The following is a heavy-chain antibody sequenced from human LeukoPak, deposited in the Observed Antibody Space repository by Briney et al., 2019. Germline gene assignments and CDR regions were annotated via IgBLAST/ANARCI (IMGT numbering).Heavy chain of an antibody. CDR1: GGSISSGSYNYY. CDR3: ARVVPRGGNDDAFDI. D-gene: IGHD4-23*01. V-gene: IGHV4-61*02. J-gene: IGHJ3*02. CDR2: IYSSGST. Sequence: PSETLSLTCTVSGGSISSGSYNYYWSWIRQPAGKGLEWIGRIYSSGSTNYNPSLNSRVTMSGDTSKNQLSLKLSSVTAADTAVYHCARVVPRGGNDDAFDIWGQGTMVTVSS.